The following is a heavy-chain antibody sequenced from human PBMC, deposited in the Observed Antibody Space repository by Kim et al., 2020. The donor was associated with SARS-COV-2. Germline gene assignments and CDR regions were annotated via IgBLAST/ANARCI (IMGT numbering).Heavy chain of an antibody. CDR3: ARAEQYVSRGMGD. CDR1: GFTFSSFA. CDR2: ISFDGSNK. J-gene: IGHJ4*02. Sequence: GGSLRLSCAASGFTFSSFAMHWVRQAPGKGLEWVAVISFDGSNKYYGDSVKGRFTISRDNSENMLYLQMNSLGTEDTAIYYCARAEQYVSRGMGDWGQGTLVTVSS. D-gene: IGHD3-10*01. V-gene: IGHV3-30*04.